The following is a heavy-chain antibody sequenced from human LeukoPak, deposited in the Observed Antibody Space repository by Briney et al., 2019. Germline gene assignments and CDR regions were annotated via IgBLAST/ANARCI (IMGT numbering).Heavy chain of an antibody. Sequence: PGGSLRLSCAASGFTFSSYAMSWVRQAPGKGLGWVSAISGSGGSTYYADSVKGRFTISSDNSKYTLYLQMNSLRAEDTAVYYCAKAYDFWSGYYPSFDYWGQGTLVTVSS. V-gene: IGHV3-23*01. J-gene: IGHJ4*02. CDR2: ISGSGGST. CDR3: AKAYDFWSGYYPSFDY. CDR1: GFTFSSYA. D-gene: IGHD3-3*01.